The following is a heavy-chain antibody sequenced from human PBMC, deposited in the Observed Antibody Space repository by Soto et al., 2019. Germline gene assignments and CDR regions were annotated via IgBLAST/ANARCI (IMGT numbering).Heavy chain of an antibody. CDR1: GFTFSSYG. J-gene: IGHJ6*02. CDR3: AKDAVLSEYSSNLYGMDV. CDR2: ISYDGSNK. Sequence: GGSLRLFCAASGFTFSSYGLHWVRQAPGKGLEWVAVISYDGSNKYYADSVKGRFTISRDNSKNTLYLQMNSLRAEDTAVYYCAKDAVLSEYSSNLYGMDVWGQGTTVTVSS. D-gene: IGHD6-6*01. V-gene: IGHV3-30*18.